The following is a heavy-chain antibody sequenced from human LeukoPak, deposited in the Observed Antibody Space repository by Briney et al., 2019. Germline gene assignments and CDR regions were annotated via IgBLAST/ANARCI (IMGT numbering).Heavy chain of an antibody. D-gene: IGHD3-16*01. CDR2: IHTSGTT. CDR3: AIGDYYDGGGRNWFDP. CDR1: GGSFSTYY. Sequence: SETLSLTCTVTGGSFSTYYWSWIRQPPGKGLEWIGRIHTSGTTYYNPSLKSRVILSIDTSMNQFSLRLTSVTAADTAVYYCAIGDYYDGGGRNWFDPWGQGTLVTVSP. V-gene: IGHV4-4*07. J-gene: IGHJ5*02.